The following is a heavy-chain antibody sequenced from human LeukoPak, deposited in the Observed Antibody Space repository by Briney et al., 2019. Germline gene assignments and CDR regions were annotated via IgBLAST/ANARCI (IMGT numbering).Heavy chain of an antibody. CDR3: ARLLTYYYGSGSPRSWFDP. J-gene: IGHJ5*02. D-gene: IGHD3-10*01. CDR2: IYYSGNT. Sequence: SETLSLTCTVSGYSISSGYYWAWIRQPPGKGLEWIGSIYYSGNTYYNPSLKSRVTISLDTSKNQFSLKLSSVTAADTAVYYCARLLTYYYGSGSPRSWFDPWGQGTLVTVSS. V-gene: IGHV4-38-2*02. CDR1: GYSISSGYY.